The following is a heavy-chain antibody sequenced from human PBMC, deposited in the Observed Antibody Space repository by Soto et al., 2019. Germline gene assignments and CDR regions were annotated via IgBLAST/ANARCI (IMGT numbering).Heavy chain of an antibody. CDR2: INPNSGGT. Sequence: ASVKVSCKASGYTFTGYYMHWVRQAPGQGLEWMGWINPNSGGTNYAQKVQGWVTMTRDTSISTAYMELSRLRSDDTAVYYCARAVTMVRGVHNWFDPWGQGTLVTVSS. CDR3: ARAVTMVRGVHNWFDP. J-gene: IGHJ5*02. D-gene: IGHD3-10*01. V-gene: IGHV1-2*04. CDR1: GYTFTGYY.